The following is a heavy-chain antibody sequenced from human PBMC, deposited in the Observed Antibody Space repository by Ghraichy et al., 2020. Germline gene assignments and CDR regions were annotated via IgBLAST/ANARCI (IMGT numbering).Heavy chain of an antibody. Sequence: GGSLRLSCATSGFTFSNYWMSWVRQAPGKGLEWVANIKEDGSEKYYVDSVEGRFTMSRDNAKNSLSLQMNSLRAEDTAVYYCARDASTGGWQVYSDYWGQGTLVTVSS. J-gene: IGHJ4*02. CDR1: GFTFSNYW. V-gene: IGHV3-7*01. D-gene: IGHD2-8*02. CDR2: IKEDGSEK. CDR3: ARDASTGGWQVYSDY.